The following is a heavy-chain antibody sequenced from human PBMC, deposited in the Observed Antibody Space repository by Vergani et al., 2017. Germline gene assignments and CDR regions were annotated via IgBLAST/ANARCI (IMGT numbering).Heavy chain of an antibody. CDR2: ISGSGGST. J-gene: IGHJ3*02. CDR1: GFTFSSYA. Sequence: EVQLLESGGGLVQPGGSLRLSCAASGFTFSSYAMSWVRQAPGKGLEWVSAISGSGGSTYYADSVKGRFTISRDNSKNTLYLQMNSLRAEDTAVYYCAKDFWSSTSCYTPPDSFDIWGQGTMVTVSS. CDR3: AKDFWSSTSCYTPPDSFDI. V-gene: IGHV3-23*01. D-gene: IGHD2-2*02.